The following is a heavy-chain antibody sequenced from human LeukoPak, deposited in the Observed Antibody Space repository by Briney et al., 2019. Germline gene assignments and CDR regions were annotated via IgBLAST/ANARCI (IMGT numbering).Heavy chain of an antibody. V-gene: IGHV6-1*01. J-gene: IGHJ5*02. D-gene: IGHD3-10*01. CDR3: AREPSVSGSPEPWFDP. CDR2: TCYRSKWCN. Sequence: SQTLSLTCAISGDSVSSNSASWSWIRQSPSRGLEWLGRTCYRSKWCNDYALSVKGRITITPDTSKNQLSLQLNPVTPEDTAVYYCAREPSVSGSPEPWFDPWGQGHLATVSS. CDR1: GDSVSSNSAS.